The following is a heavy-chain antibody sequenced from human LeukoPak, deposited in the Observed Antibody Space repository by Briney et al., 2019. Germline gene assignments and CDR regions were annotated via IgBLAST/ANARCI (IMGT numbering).Heavy chain of an antibody. Sequence: GSLRLSCAVSGFTFSSYWMSWVRQAPGKGLEWVGRIKSKTDGGTTDYAAPVKGRFTISRDDSKNTLYLQMNSLKTEDTAVYYCITDYKVLVRGSGFFDYWGQGTLVTVSS. D-gene: IGHD3-10*01. V-gene: IGHV3-15*01. CDR3: ITDYKVLVRGSGFFDY. J-gene: IGHJ4*02. CDR1: GFTFSSYW. CDR2: IKSKTDGGTT.